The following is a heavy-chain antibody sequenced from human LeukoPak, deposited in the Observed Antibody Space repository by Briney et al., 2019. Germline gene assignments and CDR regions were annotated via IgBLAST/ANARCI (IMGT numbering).Heavy chain of an antibody. CDR1: GGSFSGYY. CDR3: ARLKQWLVTGGAFDI. V-gene: IGHV4-34*01. J-gene: IGHJ3*02. CDR2: INHSGST. D-gene: IGHD6-19*01. Sequence: PSETLSLTCAVYGGSFSGYYWSWIRQPPGKGLEWIGEINHSGSTNYNPSLKSRVTISVDTSKNQFSLKLSSVTAADTAVYYCARLKQWLVTGGAFDIWGQGPMVTVSS.